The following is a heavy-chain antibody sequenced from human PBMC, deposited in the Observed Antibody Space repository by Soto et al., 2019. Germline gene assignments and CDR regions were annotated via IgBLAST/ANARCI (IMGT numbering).Heavy chain of an antibody. V-gene: IGHV3-11*01. CDR1: GFTFSDYY. Sequence: QVQLVESGGGLVKPGGSLRLSCAASGFTFSDYYMSWIRQAPGKALEWVSYISSSSSTIYYADSVKGRFTISRDNAKNSLYLQMNSLRAEDTAVYYCARDHPTTVTDYYYYGMDVWGQGTTVTVSS. CDR2: ISSSSSTI. CDR3: ARDHPTTVTDYYYYGMDV. D-gene: IGHD4-4*01. J-gene: IGHJ6*02.